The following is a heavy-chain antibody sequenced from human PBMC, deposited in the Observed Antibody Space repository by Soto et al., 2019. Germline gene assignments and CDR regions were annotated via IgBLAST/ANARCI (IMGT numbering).Heavy chain of an antibody. Sequence: SETLSLTCTVSGGSINTFYWSWVRQPAGKGLELIGRIFSSGSTSFNPSLESRVAMSVDTSKNHFSLNLSSVTAADMAVYYCAREGSYSAYNFAHGIQLWSFDFWGQGALVTVSS. J-gene: IGHJ4*02. D-gene: IGHD5-12*01. V-gene: IGHV4-4*07. CDR3: AREGSYSAYNFAHGIQLWSFDF. CDR2: IFSSGST. CDR1: GGSINTFY.